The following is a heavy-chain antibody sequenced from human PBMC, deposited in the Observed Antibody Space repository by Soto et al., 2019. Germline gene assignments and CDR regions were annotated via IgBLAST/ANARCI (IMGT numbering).Heavy chain of an antibody. CDR2: ISGSGGST. Sequence: GGSLRLSCAASGSTFSSYAMSWVRQAPGKGLEWVSAISGSGGSTYYADSVKGRFTISRDNSKNTLYLQMNSLRAEDTAVYYCAKSPILYCGGDCYFDYWGQGTLVTVSS. D-gene: IGHD2-21*02. CDR3: AKSPILYCGGDCYFDY. CDR1: GSTFSSYA. J-gene: IGHJ4*02. V-gene: IGHV3-23*01.